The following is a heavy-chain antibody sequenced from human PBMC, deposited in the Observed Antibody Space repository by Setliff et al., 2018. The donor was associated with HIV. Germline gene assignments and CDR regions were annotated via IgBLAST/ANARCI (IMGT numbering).Heavy chain of an antibody. D-gene: IGHD4-17*01. V-gene: IGHV4-34*01. Sequence: PSETLSLTCAVYGGSFSGYYWSWIRQPPGKGLEWIGEINHSGSTNSNPSIKSRVTMSVDTSKNQFNLKLTSVTAADTATYYCAAKKSGDYPFNWGQGTLVTVSS. CDR1: GGSFSGYY. CDR3: AAKKSGDYPFN. J-gene: IGHJ4*02. CDR2: INHSGST.